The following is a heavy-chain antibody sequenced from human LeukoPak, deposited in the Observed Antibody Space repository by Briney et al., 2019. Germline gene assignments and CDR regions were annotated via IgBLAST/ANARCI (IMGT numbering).Heavy chain of an antibody. CDR3: AREGRSTVSYYAMDV. J-gene: IGHJ6*02. Sequence: PGGSLRPSCSASGTTFSSYWMHWVRQAPGKGLEWVSYIGGSGSTKYYADSVKGRFTISRDNAKNSLYLQMNSLRAEDTAVYYCAREGRSTVSYYAMDVWGQGTTVIVSS. CDR1: GTTFSSYW. V-gene: IGHV3-48*04. CDR2: IGGSGSTK. D-gene: IGHD4-11*01.